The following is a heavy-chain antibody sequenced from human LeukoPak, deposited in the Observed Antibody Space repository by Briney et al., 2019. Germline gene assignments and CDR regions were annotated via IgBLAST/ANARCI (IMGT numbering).Heavy chain of an antibody. J-gene: IGHJ4*02. Sequence: GRSLRLSCAASGFTFSNYGMHWVRQAPGKGLEWVAVILHDGSNKYYADSVKGRFTISRDNSKNTLYLQMDSLRAEDTAVYYCARPPTTYSSSWYYFDYWGQGTLVTVSS. CDR2: ILHDGSNK. CDR1: GFTFSNYG. CDR3: ARPPTTYSSSWYYFDY. V-gene: IGHV3-30*03. D-gene: IGHD6-13*01.